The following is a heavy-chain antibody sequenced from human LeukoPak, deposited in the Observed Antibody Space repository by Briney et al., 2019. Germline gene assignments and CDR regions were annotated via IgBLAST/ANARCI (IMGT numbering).Heavy chain of an antibody. CDR2: IIPIFGTA. Sequence: ASVKVSCKASGGTFSSYAISWVRQAPGQGLEWMGGIIPIFGTANYAQKFQGRVTITADESTSTAYMELSSLRSEDTAVYYCARRGYCSSTSCYGPMFFYWGQGTLVTVSS. V-gene: IGHV1-69*13. D-gene: IGHD2-2*01. J-gene: IGHJ4*02. CDR1: GGTFSSYA. CDR3: ARRGYCSSTSCYGPMFFY.